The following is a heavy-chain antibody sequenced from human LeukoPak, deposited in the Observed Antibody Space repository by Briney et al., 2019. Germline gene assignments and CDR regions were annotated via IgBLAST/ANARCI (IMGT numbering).Heavy chain of an antibody. CDR3: VRESSYGFNI. CDR2: ISSTSSII. CDR1: GFTFSGYS. Sequence: PGGSLRLSCGASGFTFSGYSMNWVRQAPGKGLEWVSYISSTSSIISYADSVKGRFTISRDNAKNSLYLQMNSLRDEDTAVYYCVRESSYGFNIWGQGTVVTVSS. V-gene: IGHV3-48*02. J-gene: IGHJ3*02.